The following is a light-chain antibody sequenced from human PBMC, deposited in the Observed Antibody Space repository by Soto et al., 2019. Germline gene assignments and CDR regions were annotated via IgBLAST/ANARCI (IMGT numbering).Light chain of an antibody. CDR2: GAS. Sequence: APVSVSPGDRVTVSCRSSQPVNNNLAWYQHKPGQAPRLLIYGASTRATGISARFSGGGSGTEFTLTISSLQSEDFALYFCQQYEKWPPSITFGQGTRLEI. J-gene: IGKJ5*01. CDR3: QQYEKWPPSIT. CDR1: QPVNNN. V-gene: IGKV3-15*01.